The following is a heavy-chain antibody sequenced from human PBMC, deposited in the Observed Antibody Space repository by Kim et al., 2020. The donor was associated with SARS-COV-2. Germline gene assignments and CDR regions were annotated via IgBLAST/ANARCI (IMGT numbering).Heavy chain of an antibody. D-gene: IGHD1-1*01. CDR2: ITPNSEYT. CDR3: ARRGPAQMERRGYSDY. CDR1: GFTFSSHG. V-gene: IGHV3-23*01. Sequence: GGSLRLSCAASGFTFSSHGMSWVRQAPGKGLEWVSSITPNSEYTFYADSVKGRFTISRDNSRNTLSLQMNSLRAEDTALYYCARRGPAQMERRGYSDYWGQGTLVSVSS. J-gene: IGHJ4*02.